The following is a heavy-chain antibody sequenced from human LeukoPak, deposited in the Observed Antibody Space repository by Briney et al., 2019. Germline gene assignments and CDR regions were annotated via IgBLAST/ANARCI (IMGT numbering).Heavy chain of an antibody. Sequence: GGSLGLSCAASGFTFSSYGMHWVRQAPGKGLEWVAAISHDGTNTHYAESVKGRFTISRDNSKNMLYLQMNSLRAEDTALYYCAETGLTDFWGQGTLVTVSS. D-gene: IGHD3-9*01. CDR1: GFTFSSYG. J-gene: IGHJ4*02. V-gene: IGHV3-30*03. CDR2: ISHDGTNT. CDR3: AETGLTDF.